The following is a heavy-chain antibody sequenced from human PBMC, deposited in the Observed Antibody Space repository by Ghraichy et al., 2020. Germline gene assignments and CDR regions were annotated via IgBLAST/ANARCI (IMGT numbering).Heavy chain of an antibody. Sequence: SETLSLTCAVSGYSISSGYYWGWIRQPPGKGLEWIGSIYHSGSTYYNPSLKSRVTISVDTAKNQFSLRLSSVTAADTAGYYCARDFIGSYGYWGQGTLVTVSS. J-gene: IGHJ4*02. CDR1: GYSISSGYY. CDR2: IYHSGST. CDR3: ARDFIGSYGY. D-gene: IGHD1-26*01. V-gene: IGHV4-38-2*02.